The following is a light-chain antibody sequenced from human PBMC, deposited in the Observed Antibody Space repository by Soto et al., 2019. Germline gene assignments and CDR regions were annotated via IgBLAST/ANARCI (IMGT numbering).Light chain of an antibody. CDR1: SSDIGTYNL. CDR3: CSFAGSGTGV. CDR2: EVN. V-gene: IGLV2-23*02. J-gene: IGLJ1*01. Sequence: QSALTQPASVSGSPGQSIAISCTGTSSDIGTYNLVSWYQQHPGKPPKLMISEVNKRPSGVSNRFSGSKSGNTASLTISGLQTEDEADYYCCSFAGSGTGVFGTGTKLTVL.